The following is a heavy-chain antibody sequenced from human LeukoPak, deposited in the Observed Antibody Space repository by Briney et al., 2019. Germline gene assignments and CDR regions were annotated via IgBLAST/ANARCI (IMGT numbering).Heavy chain of an antibody. V-gene: IGHV4-34*01. CDR2: INHSGST. Sequence: SETLSLTCAVYGGSFSGYYWSWIRQPPGKGLEWIGEINHSGSTNYNPSLKSRVTTSVDTSKNQFSLKLSSVTAADTAVYYCARVSSDFWSRYYTRLTQYYFDYWGRGTLVTVSS. CDR1: GGSFSGYY. J-gene: IGHJ4*02. D-gene: IGHD3-3*01. CDR3: ARVSSDFWSRYYTRLTQYYFDY.